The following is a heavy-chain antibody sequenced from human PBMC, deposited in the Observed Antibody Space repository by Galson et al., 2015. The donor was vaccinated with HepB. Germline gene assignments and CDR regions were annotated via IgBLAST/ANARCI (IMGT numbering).Heavy chain of an antibody. V-gene: IGHV3-53*01. D-gene: IGHD5-24*01. CDR1: GFTVSSNY. J-gene: IGHJ4*02. CDR3: ARRRPGDGYNYSLDY. CDR2: IYSDGST. Sequence: SLRLSCAASGFTVSSNYMSWVRQAPGKGLEWVSVIYSDGSTYYADSVKDCIAISRDDYKNTRYLQMNNRRAEDTAAYYCARRRPGDGYNYSLDYPGQRTPLT.